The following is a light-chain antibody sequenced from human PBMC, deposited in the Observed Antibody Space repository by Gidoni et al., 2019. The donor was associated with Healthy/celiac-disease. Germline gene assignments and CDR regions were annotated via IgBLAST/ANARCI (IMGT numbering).Light chain of an antibody. CDR3: STYTSSSTLSVV. CDR2: EVS. CDR1: SSDVGGYNY. Sequence: QSALTQPASVSGSPGQSITISCTGTSSDVGGYNYVSLYQQHPAKAPKLIIYEVSNRPSGVSNRFSGSESGNTASLTIAGLPAEDEADYYCSTYTSSSTLSVVFGGGTKLTVL. V-gene: IGLV2-14*01. J-gene: IGLJ2*01.